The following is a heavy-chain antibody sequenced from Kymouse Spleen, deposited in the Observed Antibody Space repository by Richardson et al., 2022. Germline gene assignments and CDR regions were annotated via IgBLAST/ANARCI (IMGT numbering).Heavy chain of an antibody. CDR1: GGSISSSSYY. D-gene: IGHD5-18,IGHD5-18*01. CDR2: IYYSGST. J-gene: IGHJ4*02. Sequence: QLQLQESGPGLVKPSETLSLTCTVSGGSISSSSYYWGWIRQPPGKGLEWIGSIYYSGSTYYNPSLKSRVTISVDTSKNQFSLKLSSVTAADTAVYYCARHKGYSYGYFDYWGQGTLVTVSS. CDR3: ARHKGYSYGYFDY. V-gene: IGHV4-39*01.